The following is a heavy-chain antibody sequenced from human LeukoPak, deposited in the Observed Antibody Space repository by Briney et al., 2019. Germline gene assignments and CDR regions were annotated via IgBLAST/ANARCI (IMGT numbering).Heavy chain of an antibody. Sequence: PGGSLRLSCEASGFTFSSYAMSWVRQAPGKGLEWVSAIGDNAGDTKYADSVKGRFTIFRDNSKNTLHLQMNSLRAEDTAVYYCARNKLYGGNSDYYGMDVWGQGTTVTVSS. J-gene: IGHJ6*02. V-gene: IGHV3-23*01. CDR2: IGDNAGDT. CDR3: ARNKLYGGNSDYYGMDV. CDR1: GFTFSSYA. D-gene: IGHD4-23*01.